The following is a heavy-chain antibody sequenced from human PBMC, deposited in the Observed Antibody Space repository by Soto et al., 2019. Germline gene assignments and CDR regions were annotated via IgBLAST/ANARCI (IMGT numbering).Heavy chain of an antibody. V-gene: IGHV3-21*01. D-gene: IGHD3-22*01. CDR2: ISSSSTYI. CDR1: GFTFSSYS. Sequence: EVQLVESGGGLVKPGGSLRLSCAASGFTFSSYSMNWVRQAPGKGLEWVSSISSSSTYIYYADSVKGRFTISRDNAKNSLYLQMNSLRAEDTAVYYCARTSLSTYYFDSSGFYSGAFDIWGQGTMVTVSS. J-gene: IGHJ3*02. CDR3: ARTSLSTYYFDSSGFYSGAFDI.